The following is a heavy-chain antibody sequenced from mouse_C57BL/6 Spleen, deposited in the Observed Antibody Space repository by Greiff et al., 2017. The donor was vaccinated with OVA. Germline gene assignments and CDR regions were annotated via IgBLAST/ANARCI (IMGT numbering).Heavy chain of an antibody. V-gene: IGHV1-52*01. Sequence: VQLQQPGAELVRPGSSVKLSCKASGYTFTSYWMHWVKQRPIQGLEWIGNIDPSDSETHYNQKFKDKATLTVDKSSSTAYMQLSSLTSEDSAVYYCARSSITTVVADDYWGQGTTLTVSS. CDR1: GYTFTSYW. D-gene: IGHD1-1*01. CDR2: IDPSDSET. J-gene: IGHJ2*01. CDR3: ARSSITTVVADDY.